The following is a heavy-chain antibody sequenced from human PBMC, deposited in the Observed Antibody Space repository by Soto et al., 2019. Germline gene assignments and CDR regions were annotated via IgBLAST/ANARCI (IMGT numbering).Heavy chain of an antibody. Sequence: SVKVSCKASGGTFSSYTINWVRQAPGQGLEWMGRIIPILGIANYAQKFQGRVTITADKSTSTAYMELSSLRSEDTAVYYCAREGVGTRRLDPWGQGTLVTVSS. J-gene: IGHJ5*02. CDR3: AREGVGTRRLDP. CDR2: IIPILGIA. D-gene: IGHD2-2*01. V-gene: IGHV1-69*04. CDR1: GGTFSSYT.